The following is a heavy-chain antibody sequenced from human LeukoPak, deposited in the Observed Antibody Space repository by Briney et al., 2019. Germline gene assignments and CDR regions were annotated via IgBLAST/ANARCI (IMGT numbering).Heavy chain of an antibody. CDR2: ISGSGSST. D-gene: IGHD2-8*01. CDR3: ARERVGVVLMVYAIRALDY. J-gene: IGHJ4*02. CDR1: RFTLSSDA. Sequence: GGSLRLSWAASRFTLSSDAMRWVRQAEGKGLGWVSAISGSGSSTYYPATVKCPFTTSTDHSTNPLYLPMNSLRAEDTAVYYCARERVGVVLMVYAIRALDYWGQGTLVTVSS. V-gene: IGHV3-23*01.